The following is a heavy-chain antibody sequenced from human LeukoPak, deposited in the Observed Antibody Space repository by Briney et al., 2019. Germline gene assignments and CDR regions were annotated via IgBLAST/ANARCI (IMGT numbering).Heavy chain of an antibody. V-gene: IGHV1-8*01. Sequence: ASVKVSCKASGYTFNSYDINWVRQATGQGLEWMGWMNPNTGNTGYGERFQGRVTMTRDNSISTAYMELSSLTSEDTAVYYCARGGAGTYYKRDGWFDPWGQGTVVTVSS. CDR1: GYTFNSYD. J-gene: IGHJ5*02. D-gene: IGHD3-10*01. CDR2: MNPNTGNT. CDR3: ARGGAGTYYKRDGWFDP.